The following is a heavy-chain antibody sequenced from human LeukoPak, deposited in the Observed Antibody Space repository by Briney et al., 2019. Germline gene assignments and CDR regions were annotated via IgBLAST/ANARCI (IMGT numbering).Heavy chain of an antibody. Sequence: PGESLKISCKGSGYSFASHWIGWVRQRPGKGLEWMGIIYAGDSDTRYSPSFQGQVTISADKSISTAYLQWSSLKASDTAMYYCARHPSYSSGWPLDYWGQGTLVTVSS. J-gene: IGHJ4*02. V-gene: IGHV5-51*01. CDR2: IYAGDSDT. D-gene: IGHD6-19*01. CDR3: ARHPSYSSGWPLDY. CDR1: GYSFASHW.